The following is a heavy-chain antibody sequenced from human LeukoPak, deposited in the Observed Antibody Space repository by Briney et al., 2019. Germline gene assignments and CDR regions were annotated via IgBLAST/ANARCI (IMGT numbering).Heavy chain of an antibody. CDR1: GGTFSSYA. D-gene: IGHD3-16*01. J-gene: IGHJ4*02. V-gene: IGHV1-69*05. CDR2: IIPIFGTA. Sequence: SVKVSCKASGGTFSSYAISWVRQAPGQGLEWMGGIIPIFGTANYAQKFQGRVTITRNTSISTAYMELSSLRSEDTAVYYCARGLLGTLIDYWGQGTLVTVSS. CDR3: ARGLLGTLIDY.